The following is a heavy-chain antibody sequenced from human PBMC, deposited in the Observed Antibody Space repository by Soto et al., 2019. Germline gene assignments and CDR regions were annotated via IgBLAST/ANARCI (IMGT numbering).Heavy chain of an antibody. CDR1: GYSFTSYW. J-gene: IGHJ4*02. V-gene: IGHV5-51*01. CDR3: ARQVTYGDYVGYYFDY. CDR2: IYPGDSDT. D-gene: IGHD4-17*01. Sequence: GESLKISCKGSGYSFTSYWTGWVRQMPGKGLEWMGIIYPGDSDTRYSPSFQGQVTISADKSISTAYLQWSSLKASDTAMYYCARQVTYGDYVGYYFDYWGQGTLVTVSS.